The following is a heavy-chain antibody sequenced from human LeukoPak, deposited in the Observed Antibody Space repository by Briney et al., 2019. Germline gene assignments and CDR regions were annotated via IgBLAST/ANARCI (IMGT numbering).Heavy chain of an antibody. D-gene: IGHD3-9*01. Sequence: GGSLRLSCAASGFTFSDYYMSWIRQAPGKGLEWVSYISSSGSTIYYADSVKGRFTISRDNAKNSLYLQMNSLRAEDTAVYYCGASNLLTGYFSLNYWGQGTLVTVSS. CDR2: ISSSGSTI. CDR3: GASNLLTGYFSLNY. J-gene: IGHJ4*02. CDR1: GFTFSDYY. V-gene: IGHV3-11*01.